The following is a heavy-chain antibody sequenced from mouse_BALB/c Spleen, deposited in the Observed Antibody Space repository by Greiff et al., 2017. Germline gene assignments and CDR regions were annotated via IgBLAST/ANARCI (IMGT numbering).Heavy chain of an antibody. CDR2: IYPGNSDT. V-gene: IGHV1-5*01. CDR1: GYTFTSYW. D-gene: IGHD2-1*01. CDR3: TSPSYYGNYVEDYYAMDY. Sequence: VQLQQSGTVLARPGASVKMSCKASGYTFTSYWMHWVKQRPGQGLEWIGAIYPGNSDTSYNQKFKGKAKLTAVTSTSTAYMELSSLTNEDSAVYYCTSPSYYGNYVEDYYAMDYWGQGTSVTVSS. J-gene: IGHJ4*01.